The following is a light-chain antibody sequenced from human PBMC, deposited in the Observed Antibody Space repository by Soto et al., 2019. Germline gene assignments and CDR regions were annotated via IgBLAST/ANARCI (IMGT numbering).Light chain of an antibody. CDR2: FAS. J-gene: IGKJ1*01. V-gene: IGKV3-15*01. CDR1: QSVSTN. CDR3: QQYDKWPLT. Sequence: VMTQSPATLSVSPGERAALSCRASQSVSTNLAWYQQKPGQPPRLLIYFASTRATAVPARFTAGGSGTEFTLTSSSLQSDDLAVYYCQQYDKWPLTFGQGTKVEIK.